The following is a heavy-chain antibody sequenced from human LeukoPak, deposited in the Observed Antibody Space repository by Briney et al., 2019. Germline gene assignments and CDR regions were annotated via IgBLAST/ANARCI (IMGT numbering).Heavy chain of an antibody. D-gene: IGHD4-11*01. V-gene: IGHV4-31*03. CDR1: GGSISSGGYY. CDR2: IYYSGST. J-gene: IGHJ5*02. CDR3: ARGSGNYFWFDP. Sequence: PSETLSLTCTVSGGSISSGGYYWGWIRQHPGKGLEWIGYIYYSGSTYYNPSLKSRVTISVDTSKNQFSLKLSSVTAADTAVYYCARGSGNYFWFDPWGQGTLVTVSS.